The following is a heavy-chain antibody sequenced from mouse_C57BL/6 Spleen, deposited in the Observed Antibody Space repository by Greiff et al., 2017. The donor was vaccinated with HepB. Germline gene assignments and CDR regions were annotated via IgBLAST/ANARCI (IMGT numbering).Heavy chain of an antibody. J-gene: IGHJ3*01. CDR1: GFTFSSYA. CDR2: ISDGGSYT. Sequence: VQLKESGGGLVKPGGSLKLSCAASGFTFSSYAMSWVRQTPEKRLEWVATISDGGSYTYYPDNVKGRFTISRDNAKNNLYLQMSHLKSEDTAMYYCARGPLITTVVAGPFACWGQGTLVTVSA. V-gene: IGHV5-4*01. D-gene: IGHD1-1*01. CDR3: ARGPLITTVVAGPFAC.